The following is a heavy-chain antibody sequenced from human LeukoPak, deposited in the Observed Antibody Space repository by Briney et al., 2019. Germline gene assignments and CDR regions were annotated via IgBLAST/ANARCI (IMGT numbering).Heavy chain of an antibody. CDR2: IYYSGST. CDR3: AREKRITMVRGENWFDP. Sequence: SETLSLTCTVSGGSISSSSYYWGWIRQPPGKGLEWIGSIYYSGSTYYNPSLKSRVTISVDTSKNQFSLKLSSVTAADTAVYYCAREKRITMVRGENWFDPWGRGTLVTVSS. CDR1: GGSISSSSYY. V-gene: IGHV4-39*07. J-gene: IGHJ5*02. D-gene: IGHD3-10*01.